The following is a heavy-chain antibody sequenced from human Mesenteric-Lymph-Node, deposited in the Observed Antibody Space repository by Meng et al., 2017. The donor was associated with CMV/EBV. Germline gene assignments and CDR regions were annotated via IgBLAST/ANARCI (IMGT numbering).Heavy chain of an antibody. CDR3: VRAEGIWLYGGNTEFHY. D-gene: IGHD4/OR15-4a*01. J-gene: IGHJ4*02. CDR2: VSGSGSGS. V-gene: IGHV3-23*01. Sequence: GESLQISCAASGFTFSSCSMNWVRQAPGKGLQWFSGVSGSGSGSDYADSVKGRFTISRDNSKNTLHLQMNSLGAEDTAVYYCVRAEGIWLYGGNTEFHYWGQGTLVTVSS. CDR1: GFTFSSCS.